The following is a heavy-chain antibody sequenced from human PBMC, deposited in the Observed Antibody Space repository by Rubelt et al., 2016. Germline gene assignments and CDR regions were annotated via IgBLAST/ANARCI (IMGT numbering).Heavy chain of an antibody. CDR2: INHSGST. CDR3: ARGPGEGVDY. Sequence: QVQLQQWGAGLLKPSETLSLTCAVYGGSFSGYYWSWIRQPPGKGLEWIGEINHSGSTNYNPSLKSRVTISGDTSKNQCYLKLSAVTAADTAVDYGARGPGEGVDYWGQGTLVTVSS. V-gene: IGHV4-34*01. D-gene: IGHD3-10*01. CDR1: GGSFSGYY. J-gene: IGHJ4*02.